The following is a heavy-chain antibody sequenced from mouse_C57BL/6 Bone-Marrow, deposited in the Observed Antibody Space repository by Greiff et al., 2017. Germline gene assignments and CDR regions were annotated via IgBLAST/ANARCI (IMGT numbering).Heavy chain of an antibody. Sequence: VQLQQSGPELVKPGASVKISCKASGYAFSSSWMNWVKQRPGKGLEWIGRIYPGDGDTNYNGKFKGKATLTADKSSSTAYMQLSSLTSEDSAVYFCANYWEMDYWGEGTSVTVAS. CDR3: ANYWEMDY. J-gene: IGHJ4*01. D-gene: IGHD1-1*01. CDR1: GYAFSSSW. V-gene: IGHV1-82*01. CDR2: IYPGDGDT.